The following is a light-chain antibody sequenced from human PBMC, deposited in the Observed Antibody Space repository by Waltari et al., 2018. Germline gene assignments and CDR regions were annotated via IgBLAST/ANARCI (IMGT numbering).Light chain of an antibody. V-gene: IGKV4-1*01. CDR3: QQYYNTPRT. CDR2: WAS. CDR1: QSVLYSSNNKNY. Sequence: DIVMTQSPDSLAVSLGERATINSESSQSVLYSSNNKNYLAWYQQKPGQPPKLLIYWASTRESGVPDRFSGGGSGTEFTLTINSLQAEDVGVYYCQQYYNTPRTFGQGTKVEVK. J-gene: IGKJ1*01.